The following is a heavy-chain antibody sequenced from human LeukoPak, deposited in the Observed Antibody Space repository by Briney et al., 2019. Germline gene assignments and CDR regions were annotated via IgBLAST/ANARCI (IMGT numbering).Heavy chain of an antibody. D-gene: IGHD2-15*01. J-gene: IGHJ3*02. CDR3: TRHRGRYCSGGSCYDWDDAFDI. V-gene: IGHV4-34*01. CDR2: INHSGST. Sequence: SETLSLTCTVYGGSFSGYYWSWIRQPPGKGLEWIGEINHSGSTNYNPSLKSRVTISVDTSKNQFSLKLSSVTAADTAVYYCTRHRGRYCSGGSCYDWDDAFDIWGQGTMVTVSS. CDR1: GGSFSGYY.